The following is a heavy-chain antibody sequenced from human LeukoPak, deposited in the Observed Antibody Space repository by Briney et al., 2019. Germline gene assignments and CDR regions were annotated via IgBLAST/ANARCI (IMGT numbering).Heavy chain of an antibody. J-gene: IGHJ5*02. V-gene: IGHV1-18*01. Sequence: GASVKVSCKASGYTFTSYGISWVRQAPGQGLEWMGWISAYNGNTNYAQKLQGRVTMTTDTSTSTAYMELRSLRSDDTAVYYCARDGVPAAQRYNWFAPWGQGTLVTVYS. CDR3: ARDGVPAAQRYNWFAP. D-gene: IGHD2-2*01. CDR2: ISAYNGNT. CDR1: GYTFTSYG.